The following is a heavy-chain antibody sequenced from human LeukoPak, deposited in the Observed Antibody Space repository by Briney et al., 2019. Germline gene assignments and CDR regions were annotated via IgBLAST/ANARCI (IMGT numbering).Heavy chain of an antibody. CDR3: ARDGDYGGNLSVY. D-gene: IGHD4-23*01. V-gene: IGHV3-30*01. J-gene: IGHJ4*02. CDR2: TSYDGSNK. CDR1: GFTFSSYA. Sequence: PGRSLRLSCAASGFTFSSYAMHWVRQAPGKGLEWVAVTSYDGSNKYYADSVKGRFTISRDNSKNTLYLQMNSLRAEDTAVYYCARDGDYGGNLSVYWGQGTLVTVSS.